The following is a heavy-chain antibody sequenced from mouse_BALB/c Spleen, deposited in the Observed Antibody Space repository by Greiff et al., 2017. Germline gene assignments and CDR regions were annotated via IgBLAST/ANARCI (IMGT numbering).Heavy chain of an antibody. Sequence: EVKLMESGPGLVKPSQSLSLTCTVTGYSITSDYAWNWIRQFPGNKLEWMGYISYSGSTSYNPSLKSRISITRDTSKNQFFLQLNSVTTEDTATYYCASPSFAYWGQGTLVTVSA. V-gene: IGHV3-2*02. CDR2: ISYSGST. J-gene: IGHJ3*01. CDR3: ASPSFAY. CDR1: GYSITSDYA.